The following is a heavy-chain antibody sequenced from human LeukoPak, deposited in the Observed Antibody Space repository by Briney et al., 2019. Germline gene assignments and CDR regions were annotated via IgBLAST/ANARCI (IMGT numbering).Heavy chain of an antibody. CDR2: INPNSGGT. V-gene: IGHV1-2*02. Sequence: GASVKVSCKASGYTFTAYYMHWVRQAPGQGLEWMGWINPNSGGTNYAQKFQGRVTMTRDTSISTAYMELSRLRSDDTAVYYCAMGIVGALCYFDYWGQGTLVTVSS. CDR1: GYTFTAYY. D-gene: IGHD1-26*01. CDR3: AMGIVGALCYFDY. J-gene: IGHJ4*02.